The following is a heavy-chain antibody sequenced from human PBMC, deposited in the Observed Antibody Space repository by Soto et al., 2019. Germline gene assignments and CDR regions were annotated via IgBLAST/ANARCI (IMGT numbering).Heavy chain of an antibody. D-gene: IGHD4-4*01. V-gene: IGHV3-74*01. CDR1: GFTFSRSL. J-gene: IGHJ4*02. CDR2: LNRNGSST. Sequence: PGGSLRLSCAASGFTFSRSLMHWVLQAPGKGLVWVSHLNRNGSSTSYADSVNGRFTISRDNARNTLFLQMNSLRAEDTAVYYCARGLKWGLFDYWGQGTLVTVSS. CDR3: ARGLKWGLFDY.